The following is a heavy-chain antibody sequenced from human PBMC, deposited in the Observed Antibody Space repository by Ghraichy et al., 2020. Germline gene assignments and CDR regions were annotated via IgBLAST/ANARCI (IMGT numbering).Heavy chain of an antibody. CDR3: ARVYPPVAAAAGKWNWIDY. J-gene: IGHJ4*02. CDR2: IYYSGST. V-gene: IGHV4-59*01. D-gene: IGHD6-13*01. Sequence: SETLSLTCTVSGGSISSYYWSWIRQPPGKGLEWIGYIYYSGSTNYNPSLKSRVTISVDTSKNQFSLKLSSVTAADTAVYYCARVYPPVAAAAGKWNWIDYWGQGTLVTVSS. CDR1: GGSISSYY.